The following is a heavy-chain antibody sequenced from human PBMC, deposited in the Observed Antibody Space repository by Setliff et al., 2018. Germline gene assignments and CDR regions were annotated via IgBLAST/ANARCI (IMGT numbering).Heavy chain of an antibody. D-gene: IGHD3-22*01. V-gene: IGHV3-53*01. CDR1: GLTVSGNY. CDR3: ARRYSSGYYHEDYFDY. Sequence: GGSLRLSCAASGLTVSGNYMSWVRQAPGKGLEWVSVIYSGGSTYYADSVKGRFTISRDNAKSSLYLQMNSLRAEDTAVYYCARRYSSGYYHEDYFDYWGQGTLVTVSS. J-gene: IGHJ4*02. CDR2: IYSGGST.